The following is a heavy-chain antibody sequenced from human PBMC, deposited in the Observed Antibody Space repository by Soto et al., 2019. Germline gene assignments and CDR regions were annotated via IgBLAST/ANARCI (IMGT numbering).Heavy chain of an antibody. J-gene: IGHJ6*03. V-gene: IGHV4-59*08. Sequence: SETLSLTCTVSGGSISSYYWSWIRQPPGKGLEWIGYIYYSGSTNYNPSLKSRVTISVDTSKNQFSLKLSSVTAADTAVYYCARLVVYATNPGDYYYYYMDVWGKGTTVTVSS. CDR2: IYYSGST. CDR3: ARLVVYATNPGDYYYYYMDV. D-gene: IGHD2-8*02. CDR1: GGSISSYY.